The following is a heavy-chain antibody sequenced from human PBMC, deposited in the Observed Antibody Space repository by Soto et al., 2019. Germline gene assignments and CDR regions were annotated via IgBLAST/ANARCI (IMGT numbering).Heavy chain of an antibody. Sequence: ASGKVSCKVSGYTLTELSMHGVRQAPGKGLEWMGGFDPEDGETIYAQKFQGRVTMTEDTPTDKAYMELSSLRSEDTAVYYCETFPPPESLPAALSRGWFDPWGQRILVTVCS. CDR3: ETFPPPESLPAALSRGWFDP. CDR1: GYTLTELS. D-gene: IGHD2-2*01. J-gene: IGHJ5*02. CDR2: FDPEDGET. V-gene: IGHV1-24*01.